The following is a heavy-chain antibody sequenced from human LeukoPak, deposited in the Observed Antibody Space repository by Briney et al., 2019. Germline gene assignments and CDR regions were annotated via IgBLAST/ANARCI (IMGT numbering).Heavy chain of an antibody. CDR3: AKARNPWLQLIYFDY. J-gene: IGHJ4*02. CDR1: GFTFSSYW. D-gene: IGHD5-24*01. Sequence: GGSLRLSCAASGFTFSSYWMSWVRQAPGKGLEWVANIKQDGSEKYYVDSVKGRFTISRDNAKNSLYLQMNSLRAEDTALYYCAKARNPWLQLIYFDYWGQGTLVTVSS. V-gene: IGHV3-7*03. CDR2: IKQDGSEK.